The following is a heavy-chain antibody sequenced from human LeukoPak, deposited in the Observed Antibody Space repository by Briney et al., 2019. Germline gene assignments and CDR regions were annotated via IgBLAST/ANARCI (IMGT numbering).Heavy chain of an antibody. CDR1: GVTFSNAW. V-gene: IGHV3-15*01. Sequence: GGSLRLSCAASGVTFSNAWMSWVRHAPQKGLERVGRIKSQVDGGTTDYAAPVKGRFSISRDDSKNTLYLQLDCLKTEDTGLYYCTTDRYCSSVDHWGQGTHVTVSS. CDR3: TTDRYCSSVDH. CDR2: IKSQVDGGTT. J-gene: IGHJ4*02. D-gene: IGHD2-2*01.